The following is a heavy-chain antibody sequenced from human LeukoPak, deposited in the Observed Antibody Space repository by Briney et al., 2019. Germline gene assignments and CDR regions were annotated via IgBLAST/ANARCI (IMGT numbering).Heavy chain of an antibody. V-gene: IGHV3-74*01. J-gene: IGHJ4*02. CDR1: GFTFSSYW. CDR2: INSDGSST. CDR3: AIGTKRVRYFDWPPFDY. Sequence: GGSLRLSCAASGFTFSSYWMTWVRLAPGKGLVWVSRINSDGSSTSYADSVKGRFTISRDNAKNTLYLQMNSLRAEDTAVYYCAIGTKRVRYFDWPPFDYWGQGTLVTVSS. D-gene: IGHD3-9*01.